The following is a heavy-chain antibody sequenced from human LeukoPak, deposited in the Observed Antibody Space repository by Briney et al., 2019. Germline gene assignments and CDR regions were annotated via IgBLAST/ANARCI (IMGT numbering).Heavy chain of an antibody. CDR1: GFTFSSYG. V-gene: IGHV3-30*18. CDR2: ISYDGSNK. Sequence: GGSLRLSCAASGFTFSSYGMHWVRQAPGKGLEWVAVISYDGSNKYYADSVKGRFTISRDNSKNTLYLQMNSLRAEDTAVYYCAKTYYDSSGTPDYWGQGTLVTVSS. J-gene: IGHJ4*02. CDR3: AKTYYDSSGTPDY. D-gene: IGHD3-22*01.